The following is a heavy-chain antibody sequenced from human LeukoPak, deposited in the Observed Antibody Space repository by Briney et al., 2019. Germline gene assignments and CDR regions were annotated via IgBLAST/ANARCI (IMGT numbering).Heavy chain of an antibody. J-gene: IGHJ4*02. Sequence: PGGSLRLSCAASGFTFSSYGMQWVRQAPGKGLEWVAYIRYDGSNKYYADSVKGRFTISRDNSKHTLYLQMNSLRAEDTAVSYCAKDRLLWFGELLPPYYFDYWGQGTLVTVSS. CDR3: AKDRLLWFGELLPPYYFDY. D-gene: IGHD3-10*01. V-gene: IGHV3-30*02. CDR1: GFTFSSYG. CDR2: IRYDGSNK.